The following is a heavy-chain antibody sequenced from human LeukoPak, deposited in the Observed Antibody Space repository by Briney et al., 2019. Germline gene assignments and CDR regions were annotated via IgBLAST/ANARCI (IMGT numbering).Heavy chain of an antibody. V-gene: IGHV3-7*04. CDR3: ARDLPYMPAGDY. Sequence: PGGSLRLSCAASGFTFSSYWMSWVRQAPGKGLEWVANIGLDGSEKYYVDSVKGRFTISRDNAKNSLCLQMNSLRAEDTAVYYCARDLPYMPAGDYWGQGTLVTVSS. CDR1: GFTFSSYW. D-gene: IGHD2/OR15-2a*01. CDR2: IGLDGSEK. J-gene: IGHJ4*02.